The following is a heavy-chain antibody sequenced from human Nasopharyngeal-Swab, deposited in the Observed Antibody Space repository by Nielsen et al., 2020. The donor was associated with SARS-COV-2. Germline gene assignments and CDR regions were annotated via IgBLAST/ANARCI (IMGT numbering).Heavy chain of an antibody. J-gene: IGHJ5*02. CDR2: FDPEDGET. CDR1: AYTLTELS. D-gene: IGHD6-19*01. Sequence: ASVKVSCKVSAYTLTELSMHWVRQAPGKGLEWMGGFDPEDGETIYAQKFQGRVTMTEDTSTDTAYMELSSLRSEDTAVYYCATGQQWLVQWFDPWGQGTLVTVSS. CDR3: ATGQQWLVQWFDP. V-gene: IGHV1-24*01.